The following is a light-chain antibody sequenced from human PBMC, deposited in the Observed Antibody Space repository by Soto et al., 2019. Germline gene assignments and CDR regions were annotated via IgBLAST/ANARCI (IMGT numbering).Light chain of an antibody. CDR1: QSISKN. Sequence: DIQVTQSPSSLSASVGDRVTITCRASQSISKNLNWYQLKPGKVPTLPIYFASSLQSGVPSRFSGSGGGTQFTLTISNLQPEDFGTYYCQQSGDTPPWTFGQGTKVDIK. CDR2: FAS. J-gene: IGKJ1*01. CDR3: QQSGDTPPWT. V-gene: IGKV1-39*01.